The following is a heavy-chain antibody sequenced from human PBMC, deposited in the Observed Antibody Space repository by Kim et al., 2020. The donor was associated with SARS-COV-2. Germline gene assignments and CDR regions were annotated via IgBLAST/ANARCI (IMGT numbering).Heavy chain of an antibody. CDR2: VNPGDGDT. J-gene: IGHJ2*01. CDR3: VGERARAQYFDL. CDR1: GYTFINYY. V-gene: IGHV1-46*01. Sequence: ASVNVSCKASGYTFINYYFHWVRQAPGQGREWMGIVNPGDGDTSYTQKFQGSVTMTRDTSTSTVFMELGSLTYEDTAVYYCVGERARAQYFDLWGRGTLVTVYS.